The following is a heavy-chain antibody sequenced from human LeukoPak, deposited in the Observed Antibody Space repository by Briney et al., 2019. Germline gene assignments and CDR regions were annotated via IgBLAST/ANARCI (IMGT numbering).Heavy chain of an antibody. J-gene: IGHJ6*03. V-gene: IGHV3-21*04. CDR3: ALGGYSYGYGDYYYYYMDV. CDR1: GFTFSSYS. CDR2: ISSSSSYI. Sequence: GGSLRLSCAASGFTFSSYSMNWVRQAPGKGLEWVSSISSSSSYIYYADSVKGRFTISRDNAKNSLYLQMNSLRSEDTAVYYCALGGYSYGYGDYYYYYMDVWGKGTTVTISS. D-gene: IGHD5-18*01.